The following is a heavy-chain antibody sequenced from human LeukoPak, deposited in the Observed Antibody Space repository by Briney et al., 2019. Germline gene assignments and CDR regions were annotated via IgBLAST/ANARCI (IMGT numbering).Heavy chain of an antibody. D-gene: IGHD3-3*01. Sequence: SVKVSCKASGGTFSSYAISWLRQAPGQGREWMGGIIPIFGAANYAQKFQGRVTIAADKSTSTAYMELSSLRSEDTAVYYCARAGITMGGGMDVWGKGTTVTVSS. CDR1: GGTFSSYA. CDR3: ARAGITMGGGMDV. CDR2: IIPIFGAA. J-gene: IGHJ6*04. V-gene: IGHV1-69*06.